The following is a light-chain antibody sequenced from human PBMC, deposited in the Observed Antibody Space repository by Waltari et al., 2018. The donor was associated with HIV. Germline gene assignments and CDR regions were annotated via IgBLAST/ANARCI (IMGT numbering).Light chain of an antibody. CDR3: QKYNGAWT. Sequence: DIQMTQSPPSLSAPVGDTATITCRATQGIINYLARYQHKPGKVPKALSYAASTLQSAVPSRFSGSGAGTDFTLNISSLQPEDVATDGWQKYNGAWTFGQGTKVEIK. V-gene: IGKV1-27*01. J-gene: IGKJ1*01. CDR1: QGIINY. CDR2: AAS.